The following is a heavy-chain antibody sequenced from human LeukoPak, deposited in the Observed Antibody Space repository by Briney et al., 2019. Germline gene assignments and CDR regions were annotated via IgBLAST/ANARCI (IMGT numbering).Heavy chain of an antibody. Sequence: GGSLRLSSAVSGFTLSDYYVSWIRQAPGKGLEWVSYISSSGSTIYYADSVKGRFTISRDNAKNSLYLQMNSLRAEDTAVYYCARPGSGASYPRHFDYWGQGTLVTVSS. D-gene: IGHD2-15*01. CDR2: ISSSGSTI. J-gene: IGHJ4*02. V-gene: IGHV3-11*01. CDR3: ARPGSGASYPRHFDY. CDR1: GFTLSDYY.